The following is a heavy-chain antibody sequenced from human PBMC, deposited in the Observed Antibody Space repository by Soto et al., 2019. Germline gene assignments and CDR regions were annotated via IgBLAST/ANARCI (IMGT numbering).Heavy chain of an antibody. CDR1: GGSISSSSYY. CDR2: IYYSGST. V-gene: IGHV4-39*01. J-gene: IGHJ4*02. CDR3: ARQGKTYYYDSSGYARRGYFDY. D-gene: IGHD3-22*01. Sequence: QLQLQESGPGLVKPSETLSLTCTVSGGSISSSSYYWGWIRQPPGKGLEWIGSIYYSGSTYYNPSLKSRVNITVNTSKNQFSLKLSSVTAADPAVYYCARQGKTYYYDSSGYARRGYFDYWGQGTLVTVSS.